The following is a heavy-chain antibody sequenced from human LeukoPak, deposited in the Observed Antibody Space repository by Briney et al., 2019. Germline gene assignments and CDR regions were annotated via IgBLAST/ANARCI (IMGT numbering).Heavy chain of an antibody. J-gene: IGHJ4*02. CDR1: GFTFSSSD. CDR2: ISYDATNK. D-gene: IGHD6-6*01. V-gene: IGHV3-30*18. CDR3: AKDRSSSFSGFLEY. Sequence: GRSLRLSCAASGFTFSSSDMHWVRQAPGKGLEWVAVISYDATNKYYADSVKGRFTLSRDNSKDTLYLQMNSLRAEDTAVYYCAKDRSSSFSGFLEYWGQGTLVTVSS.